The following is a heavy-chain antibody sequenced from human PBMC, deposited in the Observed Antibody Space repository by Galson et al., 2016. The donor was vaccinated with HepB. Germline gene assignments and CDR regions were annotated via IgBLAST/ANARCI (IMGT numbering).Heavy chain of an antibody. Sequence: CAASGFTSSSYGMHWVRQAPGKGLEWVAFISYDGSNKKYADSVKGRFTISRDNSKKTLYLRMNSLRAEDTAVYYCAKDGRTYCSSASCHDYFHYWGQGTLVTVSS. CDR1: GFTSSSYG. D-gene: IGHD2-2*01. J-gene: IGHJ4*02. CDR3: AKDGRTYCSSASCHDYFHY. CDR2: ISYDGSNK. V-gene: IGHV3-30*18.